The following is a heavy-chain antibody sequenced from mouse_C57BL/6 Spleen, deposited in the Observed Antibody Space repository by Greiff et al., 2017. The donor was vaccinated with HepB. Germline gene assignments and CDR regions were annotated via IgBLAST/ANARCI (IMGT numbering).Heavy chain of an antibody. Sequence: VQLQQSGAELVKPGASVKLSCTASGFNIKDYYMHWVKQRTEQGLEWIGRIDPEDGETKYASKFQGKATITADTSSNTAYLQLSSLTSEDTAVYYCARGYYSNYVWFAYWGQGTLVTVSA. D-gene: IGHD2-5*01. CDR3: ARGYYSNYVWFAY. CDR1: GFNIKDYY. CDR2: IDPEDGET. J-gene: IGHJ3*01. V-gene: IGHV14-2*01.